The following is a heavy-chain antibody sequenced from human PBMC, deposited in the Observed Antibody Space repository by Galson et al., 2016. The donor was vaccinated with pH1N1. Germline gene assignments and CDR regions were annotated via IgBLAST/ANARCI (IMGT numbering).Heavy chain of an antibody. CDR2: FYYTGST. D-gene: IGHD5-24*01. CDR3: ASGGGYQSIDY. Sequence: LTCSVSGASITYSFWSWVRQPPGGGLQWIGYFYYTGSTSSNPSLKSRVTISINTSKNQVSLKLTSVTAADTAIYYCASGGGYQSIDYWGQGTLVTVSS. CDR1: GASITYSF. V-gene: IGHV4-59*01. J-gene: IGHJ4*02.